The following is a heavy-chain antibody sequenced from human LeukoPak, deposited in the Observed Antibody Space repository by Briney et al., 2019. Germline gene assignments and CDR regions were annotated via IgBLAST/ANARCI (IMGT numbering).Heavy chain of an antibody. Sequence: PSGTLSLTCGVSGDSINTNYWWSWVRQSPEKGLEWIAEINHSGTTNYNPSLKSRVTISLDKSQNHFSLKVNSVTAADTAVYFCVTYTSGWYRNYWSQGTLVTVSS. CDR2: INHSGTT. CDR1: GDSINTNYW. D-gene: IGHD6-19*01. CDR3: VTYTSGWYRNY. V-gene: IGHV4-4*02. J-gene: IGHJ4*02.